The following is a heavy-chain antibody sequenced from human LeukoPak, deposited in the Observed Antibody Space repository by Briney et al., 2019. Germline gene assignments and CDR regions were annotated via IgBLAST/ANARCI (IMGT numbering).Heavy chain of an antibody. CDR3: ARDVGENEDYGDYMPRYYFDY. V-gene: IGHV3-30*04. Sequence: GGSLRLSCAASGFTFSYYAMHWVRQAPGKGLEWVAVISYDGSNKYYADFVKGRFTISRDNSKNTLYLQMNSLRSEDTAVYYCARDVGENEDYGDYMPRYYFDYWGQGTLVTVSS. CDR2: ISYDGSNK. CDR1: GFTFSYYA. J-gene: IGHJ4*02. D-gene: IGHD4-17*01.